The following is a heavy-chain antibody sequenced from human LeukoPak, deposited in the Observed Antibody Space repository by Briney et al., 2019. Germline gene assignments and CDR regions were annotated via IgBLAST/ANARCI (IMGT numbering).Heavy chain of an antibody. D-gene: IGHD5-18*01. V-gene: IGHV4-39*07. CDR3: ARTTEGGYTFDYFYYYYMDV. CDR2: INHSGST. CDR1: GASIGSSPYY. Sequence: PSETLSLTCSVSGASIGSSPYYWTWIRQPPGKGLEWIGEINHSGSTNYNPSLKSRVTISVDTSKNQFSLKLSSVTAADTAVYYCARTTEGGYTFDYFYYYYMDVWGKGTTVTISS. J-gene: IGHJ6*03.